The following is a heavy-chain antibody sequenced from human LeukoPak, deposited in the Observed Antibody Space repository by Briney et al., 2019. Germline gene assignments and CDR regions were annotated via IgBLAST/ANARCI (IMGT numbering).Heavy chain of an antibody. CDR2: IKQDGNEK. J-gene: IGHJ4*02. D-gene: IGHD1-26*01. CDR1: GFTFSNYW. V-gene: IGHV3-7*01. Sequence: RGSLRLSCAVSGFTFSNYWMSWVRQAPGKGLEWVANIKQDGNEKYYVDSVKGRFTISRDNAKNSLYLQMNSLRAEDTAVYYCARDRRWELLPLDYWGQGTLVTVSS. CDR3: ARDRRWELLPLDY.